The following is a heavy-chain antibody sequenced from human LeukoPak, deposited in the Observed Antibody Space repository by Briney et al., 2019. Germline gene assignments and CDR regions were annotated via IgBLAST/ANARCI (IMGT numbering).Heavy chain of an antibody. Sequence: GASVKVSCKASGYTFTGYYMHWVRQAPGQGLEWMGWINPNSGGTNYAQKFQGRVTMTRDTSISTAYMELSRLRSDDTAVYYCARGGGTNLLWFGELLCTLDYWGQGTLVTVSS. CDR3: ARGGGTNLLWFGELLCTLDY. CDR2: INPNSGGT. D-gene: IGHD3-10*01. CDR1: GYTFTGYY. V-gene: IGHV1-2*02. J-gene: IGHJ4*02.